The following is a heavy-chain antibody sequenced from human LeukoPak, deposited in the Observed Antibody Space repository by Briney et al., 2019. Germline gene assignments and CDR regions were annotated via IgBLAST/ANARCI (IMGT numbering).Heavy chain of an antibody. CDR2: IYYSGST. CDR3: ARGTFDY. Sequence: PSETLSLTCAVSGGSISSGGYSWSWIRQPPGKGLEWIGYIYYSGSTNYNPSLKSRVTISVDTSKNQFSLKLGSVTAADTAVYYCARGTFDYWGQGTLVTASS. J-gene: IGHJ4*02. V-gene: IGHV4-61*08. CDR1: GGSISSGGYS.